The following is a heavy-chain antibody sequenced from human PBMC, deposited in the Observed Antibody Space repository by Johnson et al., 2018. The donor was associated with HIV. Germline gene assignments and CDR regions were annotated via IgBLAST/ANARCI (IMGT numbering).Heavy chain of an antibody. V-gene: IGHV3-53*01. Sequence: VQLVESGGGLIQPGGSLRLSCAASGFTVRSNYMSWVRQAPGKGLEWVSVIYSGGSTGYADSVKGRFTISRDNAKNSLYLQMNSLRAEDTALYYCAIGRGEFPRHAFDIWGQGTMVTVSS. CDR2: IYSGGST. J-gene: IGHJ3*02. D-gene: IGHD3-10*01. CDR3: AIGRGEFPRHAFDI. CDR1: GFTVRSNY.